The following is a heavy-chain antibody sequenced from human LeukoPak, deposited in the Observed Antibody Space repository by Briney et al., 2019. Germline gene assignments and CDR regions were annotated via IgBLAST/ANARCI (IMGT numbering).Heavy chain of an antibody. CDR3: ARLWFGELSFDY. CDR1: GFTFSDYY. Sequence: PGGSLRLSCAASGFTFSDYYMSWIRQAPGKGLEWVSYISSSGTTIYYADSVKGRFTIARDNAKNSLYLQMNSLRAEDTAVYYCARLWFGELSFDYWGQGTLVTVSS. D-gene: IGHD3-10*01. V-gene: IGHV3-11*04. J-gene: IGHJ4*02. CDR2: ISSSGTTI.